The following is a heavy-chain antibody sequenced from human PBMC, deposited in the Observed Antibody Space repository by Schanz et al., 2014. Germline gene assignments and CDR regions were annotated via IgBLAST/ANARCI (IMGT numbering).Heavy chain of an antibody. V-gene: IGHV4-34*02. Sequence: QVQLQQWGAGLLKPSETLSLTCAVYGGSFSSNYWSWIRQPPGKGLEWIGEINQSGTTNYNPSLKRRIAMAIDTTNIQISLKVRSVAAADTAVYYCARGTRERLLLRSWQFAFDIWGQGTMVAVSS. J-gene: IGHJ3*02. CDR3: ARGTRERLLLRSWQFAFDI. CDR2: INQSGTT. CDR1: GGSFSSNY. D-gene: IGHD2-21*02.